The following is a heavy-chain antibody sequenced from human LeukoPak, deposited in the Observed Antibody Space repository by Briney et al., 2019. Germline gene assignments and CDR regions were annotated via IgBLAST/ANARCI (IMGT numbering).Heavy chain of an antibody. J-gene: IGHJ4*02. D-gene: IGHD6-6*01. CDR1: GASITSFH. Sequence: SETLCLTCTVSGASITSFHWTWIRQPAGKGLEWIGLIYSSGSTIYNPSLQSRVAMSVDMTKNQLSLKLSSVTAADTAMYYCARKDGDYWGQGTLVTVSS. CDR2: IYSSGST. V-gene: IGHV4-4*07. CDR3: ARKDGDY.